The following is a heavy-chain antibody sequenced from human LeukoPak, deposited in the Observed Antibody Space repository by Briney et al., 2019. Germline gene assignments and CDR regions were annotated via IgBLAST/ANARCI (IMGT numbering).Heavy chain of an antibody. V-gene: IGHV3-30-3*01. J-gene: IGHJ4*02. D-gene: IGHD3-22*01. CDR1: GFTFSSYA. CDR2: ISYDGSNK. CDR3: AKARDYYDSSGNYYFDY. Sequence: GGSLRLSCAASGFTFSSYALHWVRQAPGKGLEWVAVISYDGSNKYYADSVKGRFTISRDNSKNTLYLQMNSLRAEDTAVYYCAKARDYYDSSGNYYFDYWGQGTLVTVSS.